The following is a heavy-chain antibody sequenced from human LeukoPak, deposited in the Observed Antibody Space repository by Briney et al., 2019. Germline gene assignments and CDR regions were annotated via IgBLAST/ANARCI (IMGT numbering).Heavy chain of an antibody. D-gene: IGHD1-1*01. CDR3: ARVTMDGYYFDY. V-gene: IGHV3-7*01. CDR1: GFTLSSYW. CDR2: IKQDGSEK. J-gene: IGHJ4*02. Sequence: GGSLRLSCAASGFTLSSYWMSWVRQAPGKGLEWVANIKQDGSEKYYVDSVKGRFTISRDNAKNSLYLQMNSLRAEDTAVYYCARVTMDGYYFDYWGQGTLVTVSS.